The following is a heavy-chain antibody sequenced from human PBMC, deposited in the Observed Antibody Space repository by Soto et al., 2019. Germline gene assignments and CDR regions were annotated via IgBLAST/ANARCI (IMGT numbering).Heavy chain of an antibody. CDR3: ARGVVYVVRGSDYYYYYMDV. CDR2: IYHSGST. D-gene: IGHD3-10*01. CDR1: SGSISSSNW. V-gene: IGHV4-4*02. Sequence: QVQLQESGPGLVKPSGTLSLTCAVSSGSISSSNWWSWVRQPPGKGLEWIGEIYHSGSTNYNTSLKSRVTISVDKSKNQFSLKLSSVTAADTAVYYCARGVVYVVRGSDYYYYYMDVWGKGTTVTVSS. J-gene: IGHJ6*03.